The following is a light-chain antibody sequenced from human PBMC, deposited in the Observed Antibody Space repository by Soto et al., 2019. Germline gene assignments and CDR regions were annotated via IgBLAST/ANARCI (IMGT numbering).Light chain of an antibody. J-gene: IGLJ2*01. Sequence: QSALTQPPSASGSPGQSVTISCTGTSSDVGGYNYVSWYQQHSGKAPKLMIYEVTKRPSGVPDRFSGSKSDNTASLTVSGLQAEDEADYYCSSYVGSDTVVFGGVTKVTVL. CDR1: SSDVGGYNY. CDR3: SSYVGSDTVV. CDR2: EVT. V-gene: IGLV2-8*01.